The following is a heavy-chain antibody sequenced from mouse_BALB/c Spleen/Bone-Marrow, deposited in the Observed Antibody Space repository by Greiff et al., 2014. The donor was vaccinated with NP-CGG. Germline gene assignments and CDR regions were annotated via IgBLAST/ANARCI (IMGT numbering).Heavy chain of an antibody. D-gene: IGHD2-10*02. CDR1: GFPFCNCD. V-gene: IGHV5-12-1*01. Sequence: EVQLVESGGGLAKPGGALKLSCAASGFPFCNCDMSWVRQSPEKRLEWVAYISSGGGSTYYPDTVKGRFIISRDNAKNTLYLQMSSLMSKDTAMYYYTRHPYGTIFAYWGQGTTLTVSS. J-gene: IGHJ2*01. CDR3: TRHPYGTIFAY. CDR2: ISSGGGST.